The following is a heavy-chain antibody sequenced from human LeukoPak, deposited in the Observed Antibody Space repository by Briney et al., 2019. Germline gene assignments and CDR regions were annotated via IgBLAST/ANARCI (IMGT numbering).Heavy chain of an antibody. Sequence: GGSLRLSCAASGFTFSSYAMSWVRQAPGKGLEWVSAISGSGGSTYHADSVKGRFTISRDNSKNTLYLQMNSLRGEDTAVYYCARGQGDWFDPWGQGTLVTVSS. J-gene: IGHJ5*02. CDR1: GFTFSSYA. D-gene: IGHD3-10*01. V-gene: IGHV3-23*01. CDR3: ARGQGDWFDP. CDR2: ISGSGGST.